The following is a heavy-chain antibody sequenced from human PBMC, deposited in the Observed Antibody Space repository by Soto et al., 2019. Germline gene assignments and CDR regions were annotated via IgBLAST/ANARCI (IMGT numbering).Heavy chain of an antibody. CDR3: ARGVPITPGTFDY. CDR1: GFTVSSTY. D-gene: IGHD5-12*01. CDR2: IYSGGST. Sequence: GGSLRLSCAASGFTVSSTYMSWVRQAPGKGLEWISIIYSGGSTFYADSVKGRFTISRDNSKNTLYLQMNSLRAEDTAVYYCARGVPITPGTFDYRGQGTLVTVSS. V-gene: IGHV3-53*01. J-gene: IGHJ4*02.